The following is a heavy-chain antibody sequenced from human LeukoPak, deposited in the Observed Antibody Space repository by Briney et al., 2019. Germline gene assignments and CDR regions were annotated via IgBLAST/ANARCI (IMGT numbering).Heavy chain of an antibody. J-gene: IGHJ5*02. D-gene: IGHD3-10*01. Sequence: SETLSLTCAVYGGSFSGYYWSWIRQPPGKGLEWIGEINHSGSTNYNPSLKSRVTISVDTSKNQFSLKLSSVTAADTAVYYCARTMVRGVIITRFNRFDPWGQGTLVTVSS. V-gene: IGHV4-34*01. CDR3: ARTMVRGVIITRFNRFDP. CDR2: INHSGST. CDR1: GGSFSGYY.